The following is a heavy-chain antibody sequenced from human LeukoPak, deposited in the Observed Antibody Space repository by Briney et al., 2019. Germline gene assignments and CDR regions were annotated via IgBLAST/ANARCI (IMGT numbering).Heavy chain of an antibody. CDR2: IRSKANNYAT. D-gene: IGHD6-19*01. V-gene: IGHV3-73*01. CDR1: GFAFSDSD. CDR3: TRRAWGSGWGAFDI. Sequence: GGSLRLSCAASGFAFSDSDMYWVRQAPGKGLEWVGRIRSKANNYATAYAVSVKGRFTISRDDSKNTAHLQMNRLKTEDTAVYYCTRRAWGSGWGAFDIWGQGTMVTVPS. J-gene: IGHJ3*02.